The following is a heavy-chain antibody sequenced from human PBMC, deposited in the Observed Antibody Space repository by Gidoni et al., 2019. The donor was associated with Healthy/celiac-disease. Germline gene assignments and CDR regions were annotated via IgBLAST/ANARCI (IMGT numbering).Heavy chain of an antibody. CDR1: GGSFSGYY. Sequence: QVQLQQWGAGLLKPSETLSLTCAVYGGSFSGYYWSWIRQPPGKGLEWIGEINHSGSTNYNPSLKSRVTISVDTSKNQFSLKLSSVTAADTAVYYCARISRGWFPSYYYYMDVWGKGTTVTVSS. CDR2: INHSGST. CDR3: ARISRGWFPSYYYYMDV. V-gene: IGHV4-34*01. J-gene: IGHJ6*03. D-gene: IGHD2-15*01.